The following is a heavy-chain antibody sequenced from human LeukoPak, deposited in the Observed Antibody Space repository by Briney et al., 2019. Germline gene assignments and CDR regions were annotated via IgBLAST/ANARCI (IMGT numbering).Heavy chain of an antibody. J-gene: IGHJ6*04. D-gene: IGHD1-20*01. V-gene: IGHV4-4*02. CDR3: ASGGLTASRYYYYGMDV. Sequence: SGTLSLTCAVSGGSISSSNWWSWVRQPPGKGREWIGEIYHSGSTNYNPSLKSRVTISVDKSKNQFSLKLSSLTAADTAVYYCASGGLTASRYYYYGMDVWGKGTTVTVSS. CDR1: GGSISSSNW. CDR2: IYHSGST.